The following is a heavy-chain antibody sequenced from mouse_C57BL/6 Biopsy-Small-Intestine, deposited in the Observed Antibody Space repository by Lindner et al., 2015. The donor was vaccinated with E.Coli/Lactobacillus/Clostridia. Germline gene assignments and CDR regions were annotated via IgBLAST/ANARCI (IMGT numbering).Heavy chain of an antibody. CDR3: ARGNERRYFDV. Sequence: VQLQSGAELVRPGSSVKMSCKTSGYTFTSYGINWVKQRPGQGLEWIGYIYIGNGYTEYNEKFKGKATLTVDKSSSTAYMKLRSLTSEDTAVYYCARGNERRYFDVWGTGTTVTVSS. CDR2: IYIGNGYT. CDR1: GYTFTSYG. V-gene: IGHV1-58*01. J-gene: IGHJ1*03.